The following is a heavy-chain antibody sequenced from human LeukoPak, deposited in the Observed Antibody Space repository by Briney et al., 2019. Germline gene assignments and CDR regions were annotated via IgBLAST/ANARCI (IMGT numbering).Heavy chain of an antibody. CDR3: ARPSAAGPYFDY. J-gene: IGHJ4*02. Sequence: GGSLRLFCAASGFTLSSYWMHWVRQAPGKGLVWVSHINTDGRSTGHADSVKGRFTISRDNAKNTLYLQMNSLRAEDTAVCYCARPSAAGPYFDYWGQGTLVTVSS. CDR2: INTDGRST. D-gene: IGHD6-13*01. V-gene: IGHV3-74*01. CDR1: GFTLSSYW.